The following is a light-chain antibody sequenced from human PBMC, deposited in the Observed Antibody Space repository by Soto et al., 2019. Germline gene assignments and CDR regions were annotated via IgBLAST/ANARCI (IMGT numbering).Light chain of an antibody. CDR3: QQYGNSPWT. CDR2: GAS. Sequence: ERVLTQSPGTLSLSLGDRATLSCRASQTVDHAYVAWYQQRPGQPPSLLIYGASTRATDIPERFSGSGSGTDFSLTISRLEPEDAAVYYWQQYGNSPWTFGQGTKVEIK. J-gene: IGKJ1*01. V-gene: IGKV3-20*01. CDR1: QTVDHAY.